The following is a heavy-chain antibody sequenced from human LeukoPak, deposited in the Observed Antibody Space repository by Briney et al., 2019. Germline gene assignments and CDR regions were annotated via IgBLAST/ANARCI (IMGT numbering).Heavy chain of an antibody. Sequence: EASVKVSCKASVGTFSSYAISWVRQAPGQGLEWMGRIIPILGIANYAQKFQGRVTITADKSTSTAYMELSSLRSEDTAVYYCAREGVVTAMNYFDYWGQGTLVTVSS. CDR1: VGTFSSYA. CDR3: AREGVVTAMNYFDY. D-gene: IGHD2-21*02. CDR2: IIPILGIA. J-gene: IGHJ4*02. V-gene: IGHV1-69*04.